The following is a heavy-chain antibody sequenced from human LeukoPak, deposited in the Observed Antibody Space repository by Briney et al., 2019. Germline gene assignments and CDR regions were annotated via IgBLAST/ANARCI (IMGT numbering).Heavy chain of an antibody. Sequence: GGSLRLSCAASGFNFRTCGMHWVRQAPGKGLEWVAVIWYDGSNENYAESVKGRFTISRDNSKNTLYLQMNSLRAEDTAVYYCARGNYEGGHYFDYWGQGTLVTVSS. J-gene: IGHJ4*02. V-gene: IGHV3-33*01. D-gene: IGHD1-7*01. CDR1: GFNFRTCG. CDR2: IWYDGSNE. CDR3: ARGNYEGGHYFDY.